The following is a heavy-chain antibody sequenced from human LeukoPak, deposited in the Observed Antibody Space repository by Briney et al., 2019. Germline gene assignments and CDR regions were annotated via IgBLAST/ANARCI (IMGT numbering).Heavy chain of an antibody. Sequence: GGSLRLSCAASGFTFSSYSMNWVRQAPGKGLEWVSSISSSSSYIYYADSMKGRFTISRDNAKKSLYLQMNSLRAEDTAVYYCARAAKYHSSGYPHAFDIWGQGTMVTVSS. J-gene: IGHJ3*02. D-gene: IGHD3-22*01. CDR2: ISSSSSYI. CDR3: ARAAKYHSSGYPHAFDI. CDR1: GFTFSSYS. V-gene: IGHV3-21*04.